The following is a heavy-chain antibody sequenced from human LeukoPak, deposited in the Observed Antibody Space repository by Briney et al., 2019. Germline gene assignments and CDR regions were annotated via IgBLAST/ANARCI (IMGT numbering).Heavy chain of an antibody. CDR2: INTNAASR. CDR1: GFNFKTYS. V-gene: IGHV3-48*01. J-gene: IGHJ3*02. CDR3: AREGYYSGFDI. Sequence: GGSLRLSCAASGFNFKTYSMNWVRQAPGKVLEWVSYINTNAASRSYTDSLKGRVTISRDNAKSSLYLQMNSLRVEDTAIYYCAREGYYSGFDIWGQGTMVTVSA. D-gene: IGHD3-22*01.